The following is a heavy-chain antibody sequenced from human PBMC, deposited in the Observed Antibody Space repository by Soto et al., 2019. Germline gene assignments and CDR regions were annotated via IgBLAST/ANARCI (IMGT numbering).Heavy chain of an antibody. CDR1: GFTFNTYA. Sequence: QVHLVESGGGVVHTGRSLRLSCAASGFTFNTYAMHWVRQAPGKGLEWVAVISYDGFNKYYTDSVKGRFTISRDNSKNTLYLQMNSLKPADSAVYYCAGVEDEGGSYYDWGQGTLVTVSS. V-gene: IGHV3-30*10. CDR2: ISYDGFNK. CDR3: AGVEDEGGSYYD. J-gene: IGHJ4*02. D-gene: IGHD1-26*01.